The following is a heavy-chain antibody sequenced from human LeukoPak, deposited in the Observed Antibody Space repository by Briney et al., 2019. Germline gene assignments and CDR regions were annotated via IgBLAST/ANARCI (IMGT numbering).Heavy chain of an antibody. V-gene: IGHV3-11*01. J-gene: IGHJ6*02. CDR1: RFTFSGYY. Sequence: GGSLRLSCAASRFTFSGYYMSWIRQAPGKGLESVSYISSSGSTIYYADSVKGRFTISRNNAKNSLYLQMNSLRADDTAVYYCARGGPYGMDVWGQGTTVTVSS. D-gene: IGHD3-10*01. CDR2: ISSSGSTI. CDR3: ARGGPYGMDV.